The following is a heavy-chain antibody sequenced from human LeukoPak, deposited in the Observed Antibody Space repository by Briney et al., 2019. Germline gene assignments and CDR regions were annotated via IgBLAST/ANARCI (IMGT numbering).Heavy chain of an antibody. D-gene: IGHD3-9*01. CDR2: IYYSGST. CDR3: ARGPVLRYFDWLLSFDY. V-gene: IGHV4-30-4*08. J-gene: IGHJ4*02. CDR1: GGSISSGDYY. Sequence: PSETLSLTCTVSGGSISSGDYYWSWIRQPPGKGLEWIGYIYYSGSTYYNPSLKSRVTISVDTSKNQFSLKLSSVTAADTAVYYRARGPVLRYFDWLLSFDYWGQGTLVTVSS.